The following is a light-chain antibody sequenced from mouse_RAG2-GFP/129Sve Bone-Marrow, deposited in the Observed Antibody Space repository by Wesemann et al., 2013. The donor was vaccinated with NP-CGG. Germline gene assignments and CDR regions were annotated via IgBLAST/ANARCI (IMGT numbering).Light chain of an antibody. CDR2: SAS. Sequence: DIVMNQSHKFMSTSVGDRVSITCKASQDVGTAVAWYQQKPGQSPKLLIYSASYRYTGVPDRFIGSGSVTDFTLTISSVQAEDVAVYFCQQHLHIPWTFGGGTKLEIK. V-gene: IGKV6-17*01. J-gene: IGKJ1*01. CDR3: QQHLHIPWT. CDR1: QDVGTA.